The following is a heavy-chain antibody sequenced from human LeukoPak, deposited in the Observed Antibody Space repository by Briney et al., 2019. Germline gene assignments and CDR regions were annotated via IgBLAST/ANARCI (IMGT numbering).Heavy chain of an antibody. D-gene: IGHD5-18*01. CDR2: ISTSGTTI. J-gene: IGHJ4*02. Sequence: GGSLRLSCAASGFTFSDYYMSWIRQAPGKGLEWVSYISTSGTTIYYVDSVKGRFTISRDNAKTSLYLQMNSLRAEDTAVYYCARHLSGVTGYTYGRGIDYWGQGTLVTVSS. CDR1: GFTFSDYY. V-gene: IGHV3-11*04. CDR3: ARHLSGVTGYTYGRGIDY.